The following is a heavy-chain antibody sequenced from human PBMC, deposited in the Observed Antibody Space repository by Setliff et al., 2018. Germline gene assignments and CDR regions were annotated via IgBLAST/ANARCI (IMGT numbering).Heavy chain of an antibody. CDR1: GFTFSRYA. CDR3: ARPLHIMGTSTAYAFDI. CDR2: ISSTGNSL. D-gene: IGHD1-26*01. V-gene: IGHV3-48*03. Sequence: GGSLRLSCSASGFTFSRYAMHWVRQAPGRGLESVSAISSTGNSLYYVDSVRGRFTISRDNAENSLYLQMNRLRVEDTAVYYCARPLHIMGTSTAYAFDIWGQGTMVTVSS. J-gene: IGHJ3*02.